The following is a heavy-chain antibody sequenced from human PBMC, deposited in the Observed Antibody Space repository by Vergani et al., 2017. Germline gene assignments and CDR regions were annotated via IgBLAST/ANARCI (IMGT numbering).Heavy chain of an antibody. CDR2: INPSGGST. V-gene: IGHV1-46*01. D-gene: IGHD3-10*01. CDR3: ARALSITMVRGVIPDYFDY. Sequence: VQLVPSGAEVKKPGASVKVSCKASGYTFTSYYMHWVRPAPGQGLEWMGIINPSGGSTSYAQKFQGRVTMTRDTSTSTVYMGLSSLRSEDTAVYYCARALSITMVRGVIPDYFDYWGQGTLVTVSS. J-gene: IGHJ4*02. CDR1: GYTFTSYY.